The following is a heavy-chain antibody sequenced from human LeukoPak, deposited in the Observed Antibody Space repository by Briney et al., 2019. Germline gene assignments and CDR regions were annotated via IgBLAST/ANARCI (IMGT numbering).Heavy chain of an antibody. CDR3: ARFSAPVGGSFGY. V-gene: IGHV4-59*01. CDR1: GGSISSYY. J-gene: IGHJ4*02. Sequence: SGTLSLTCTVSGGSISSYYWSWIRQPPGKGLEWIGYIYYSGSTNYTPSIKSRVTISVDTSKNQFSLKLSSVTAADTAVYYCARFSAPVGGSFGYWGQGTLVTVSS. CDR2: IYYSGST. D-gene: IGHD6-19*01.